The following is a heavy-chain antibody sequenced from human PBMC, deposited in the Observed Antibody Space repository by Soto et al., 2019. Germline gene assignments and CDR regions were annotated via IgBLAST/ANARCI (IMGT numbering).Heavy chain of an antibody. D-gene: IGHD4-17*01. CDR3: ARLYPYRDPREGGGWFDP. CDR1: GGSISSSSYY. CDR2: IYYSGST. V-gene: IGHV4-39*01. J-gene: IGHJ5*02. Sequence: LSLTCTVSGGSISSSSYYWGWIRQPPGKGLEWIGSIYYSGSTYYNPSLKSRVTISVDTSKNQFSLKLSSVTAADTAVYYCARLYPYRDPREGGGWFDPWGQGTLVTVSS.